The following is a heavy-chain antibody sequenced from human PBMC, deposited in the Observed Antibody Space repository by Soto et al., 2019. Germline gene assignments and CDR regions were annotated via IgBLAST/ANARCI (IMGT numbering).Heavy chain of an antibody. CDR2: ITPSGGST. V-gene: IGHV1-46*01. CDR3: VRYNSNDPDPFNI. CDR1: GYMFTSYY. J-gene: IGHJ3*02. Sequence: QVQLVQSGAEVKKPGASVKVSCKTSGYMFTSYYIHWVRQAPGQGLEWLGNITPSGGSTTYAKKFKGRVTMTRDTSTTSVFMELSSLSSEDSAVYFCVRYNSNDPDPFNIWGQGTMVTVSS. D-gene: IGHD1-20*01.